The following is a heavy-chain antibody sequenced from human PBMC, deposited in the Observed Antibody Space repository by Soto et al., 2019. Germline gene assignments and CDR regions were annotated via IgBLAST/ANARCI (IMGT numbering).Heavy chain of an antibody. D-gene: IGHD3-22*01. CDR2: ISSSSSYI. CDR1: GFTFSSYS. V-gene: IGHV3-21*01. J-gene: IGHJ4*02. Sequence: GGSLRLSCAASGFTFSSYSMNWVRQAPGKGLEWVSSISSSSSYIYYADSVKGQFTISRDNAKNSLYLQMNSLRAEDTAVYYCASGDYDSSGYYYFDYWGQGTLVTVSS. CDR3: ASGDYDSSGYYYFDY.